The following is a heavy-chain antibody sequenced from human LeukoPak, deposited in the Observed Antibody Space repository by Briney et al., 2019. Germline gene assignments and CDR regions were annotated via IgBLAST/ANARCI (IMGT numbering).Heavy chain of an antibody. CDR1: GGSFSGYY. CDR3: ARDAYNSSGYSFDY. CDR2: INHSGST. Sequence: SETLSLTCAVYGGSFSGYYWSWIRQPPGKGLEWIGEINHSGSTKYNPSLKSRVTISVDKSKNQISLKLSSVTAADTAVYYCARDAYNSSGYSFDYWGQGTLVTVSS. D-gene: IGHD3-22*01. V-gene: IGHV4-34*01. J-gene: IGHJ4*02.